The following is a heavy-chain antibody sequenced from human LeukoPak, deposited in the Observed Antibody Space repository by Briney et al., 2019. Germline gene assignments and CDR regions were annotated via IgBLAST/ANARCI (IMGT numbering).Heavy chain of an antibody. J-gene: IGHJ4*02. V-gene: IGHV4-59*01. CDR3: ASRTYYGSGPDY. Sequence: PSETLSLTCTVSGGSISSYYWSWIRQPPGKGLEWIGYIYYRGSTNYNPSLKSRVTISVGTSKNQFSLRLSSVTAADTAVYYCASRTYYGSGPDYWGQGTLVTVSS. CDR1: GGSISSYY. CDR2: IYYRGST. D-gene: IGHD3-10*01.